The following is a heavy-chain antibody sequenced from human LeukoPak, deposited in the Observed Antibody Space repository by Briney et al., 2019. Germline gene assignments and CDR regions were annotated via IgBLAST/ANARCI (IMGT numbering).Heavy chain of an antibody. Sequence: SETLSLICTVSGCSISSSSYYWGWIRQPPGKGLEWIGSIYYSGSTYYNPSLKSRVTISVDTSKNQFSLKLSPVTAADTAVYYCARRSNWNDDRLDYWGQGTLVTVSS. J-gene: IGHJ4*02. CDR1: GCSISSSSYY. V-gene: IGHV4-39*01. D-gene: IGHD1-1*01. CDR2: IYYSGST. CDR3: ARRSNWNDDRLDY.